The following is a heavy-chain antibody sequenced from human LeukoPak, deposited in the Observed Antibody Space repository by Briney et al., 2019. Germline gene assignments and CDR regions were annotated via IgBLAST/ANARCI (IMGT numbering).Heavy chain of an antibody. CDR3: ARDHGDQVIDY. V-gene: IGHV4-61*01. Sequence: PSETLSLTCTVSGYSISSGYYWGWIRQPPGKGLEWIGYIYYSGSTNYNPSLKSRVTISVDTSKNQFSLKLSSVTAADTAVYYCARDHGDQVIDYWGQGTLVTVSS. CDR2: IYYSGST. J-gene: IGHJ4*02. D-gene: IGHD4-17*01. CDR1: GYSISSGYY.